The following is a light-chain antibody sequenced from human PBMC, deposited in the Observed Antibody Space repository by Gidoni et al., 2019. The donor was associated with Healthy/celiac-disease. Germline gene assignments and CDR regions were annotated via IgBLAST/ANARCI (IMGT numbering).Light chain of an antibody. V-gene: IGLV3-21*02. Sequence: SYVLTQPPSVPVAPGQTARMTCGGNNIGSKSVHWYQQKPGQAPVLVVYDDSDRPSGIPARFSGSNSGNTATLTISRVEAGDEADYYCQVWDSSSDHVVFGGGTKLTVL. CDR3: QVWDSSSDHVV. CDR2: DDS. J-gene: IGLJ2*01. CDR1: NIGSKS.